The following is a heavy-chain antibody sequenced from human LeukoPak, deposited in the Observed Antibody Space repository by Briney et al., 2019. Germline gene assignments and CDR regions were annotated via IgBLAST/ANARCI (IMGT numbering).Heavy chain of an antibody. CDR2: ISSGGYTI. CDR1: GFTFSSYD. D-gene: IGHD5-12*01. Sequence: PGGSLRLSCAASGFTFSSYDMNWVRQAPGKGLEWVSSISSGGYTIYYADSVKGRFTISRDNAKNSLFLQMNSLRAEDTAVYYCARVRGYSGYALGYWLDPWGQGTLVTVSS. V-gene: IGHV3-48*03. J-gene: IGHJ5*02. CDR3: ARVRGYSGYALGYWLDP.